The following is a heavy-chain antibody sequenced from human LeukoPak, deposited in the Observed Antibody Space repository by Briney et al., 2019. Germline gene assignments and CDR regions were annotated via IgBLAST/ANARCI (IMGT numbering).Heavy chain of an antibody. CDR1: GGSISSYY. J-gene: IGHJ4*02. D-gene: IGHD1-1*01. CDR2: IYTTGST. V-gene: IGHV4-4*07. Sequence: SETLSLTCTVSGGSISSYYWGWIRQPAGKGLEWIGRIYTTGSTYYNPSLKSRVTMSVDTSKNQFSLKLSSVPAADTAVYYCARLQLWEYYFDYWGQGTLVTVSS. CDR3: ARLQLWEYYFDY.